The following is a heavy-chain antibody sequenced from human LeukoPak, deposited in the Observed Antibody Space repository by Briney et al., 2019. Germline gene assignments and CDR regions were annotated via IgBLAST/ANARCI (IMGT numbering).Heavy chain of an antibody. Sequence: SGGSLRLSCAASGSTFSNAWMTWVRQAPGKGLEWVARIKTRSDGGTTDYAAAVTGRFIISRDDSKNMLYLQMNSLNTEDTAMYYCTRKSYFENWGQGTLVTVSS. V-gene: IGHV3-15*01. CDR1: GSTFSNAW. CDR3: TRKSYFEN. J-gene: IGHJ4*02. CDR2: IKTRSDGGTT.